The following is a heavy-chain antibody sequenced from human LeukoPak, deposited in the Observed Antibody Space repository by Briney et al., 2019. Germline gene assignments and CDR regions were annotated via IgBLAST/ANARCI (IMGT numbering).Heavy chain of an antibody. J-gene: IGHJ4*02. V-gene: IGHV3-21*01. CDR2: ISSSSSYI. D-gene: IGHD6-19*01. CDR3: GTVAGPNLDY. Sequence: GGSLRLPCAASGFTFSSYSMNWVRQAPGKGLEWVSSISSSSSYIYYADSVKGRFTISRDNAKNSLYLQMNSLRAEDTAVYYCGTVAGPNLDYWGQGTLVTVSS. CDR1: GFTFSSYS.